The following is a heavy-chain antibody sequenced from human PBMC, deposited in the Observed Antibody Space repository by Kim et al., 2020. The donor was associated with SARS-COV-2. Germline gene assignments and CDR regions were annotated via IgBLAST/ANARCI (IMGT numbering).Heavy chain of an antibody. Sequence: ASVKVSCKASGYTFTSYYMHWVRQAPGQGLEWMGIINPSGGSTSYAQKFQGRVTMTRDTSTSTVYMELSSLRSEDTAVYYCARDRDTIFGMVTITPYYGMDVWGQGTTVTVSS. CDR2: INPSGGST. CDR1: GYTFTSYY. V-gene: IGHV1-46*01. D-gene: IGHD3-3*01. J-gene: IGHJ6*02. CDR3: ARDRDTIFGMVTITPYYGMDV.